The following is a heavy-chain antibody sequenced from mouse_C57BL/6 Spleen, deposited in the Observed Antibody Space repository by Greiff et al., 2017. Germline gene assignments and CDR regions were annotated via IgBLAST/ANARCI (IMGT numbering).Heavy chain of an antibody. CDR1: GYTFTSYD. V-gene: IGHV1-85*01. J-gene: IGHJ4*01. D-gene: IGHD2-2*01. CDR2: IYPRDGST. CDR3: AVGGYYDAMDY. Sequence: VHLVASGPELVKPGASVKLSCKASGYTFTSYDINWVKQRPGQGLEWIGWIYPRDGSTKYNEKFKGKDTLTVDTSSSTAYMELHSLTSEDSAVYFCAVGGYYDAMDYWGQGTSVTVSS.